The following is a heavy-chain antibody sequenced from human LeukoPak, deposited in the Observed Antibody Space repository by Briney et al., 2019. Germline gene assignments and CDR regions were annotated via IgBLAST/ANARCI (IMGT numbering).Heavy chain of an antibody. Sequence: GGSLRLSCAASGFTFSSYGMHWVRQAPGKGLEWVAVISYDGSNKYYADSVKGRFTISRDNSKNTLYLQMNSLRAEDTAVYYCAKVSRYCSGGSCRPDYYYGMDVWGKGTTVTASS. CDR2: ISYDGSNK. D-gene: IGHD2-15*01. J-gene: IGHJ6*04. CDR1: GFTFSSYG. V-gene: IGHV3-30*18. CDR3: AKVSRYCSGGSCRPDYYYGMDV.